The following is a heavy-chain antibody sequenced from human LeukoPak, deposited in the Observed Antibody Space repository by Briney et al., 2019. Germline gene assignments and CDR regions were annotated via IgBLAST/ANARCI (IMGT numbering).Heavy chain of an antibody. CDR2: ISSSSSYI. D-gene: IGHD2-15*01. CDR1: GFTFSSYS. J-gene: IGHJ4*02. CDR3: ARASSGGAVFDY. Sequence: GGSLGLSCAASGFTFSSYSMNWVRQAPGKGLEWVSSISSSSSYIYYADSVKGRFTISRDNAKNSLYLQMNSLRAEDTAVYYCARASSGGAVFDYWGQGTLVTVSS. V-gene: IGHV3-21*01.